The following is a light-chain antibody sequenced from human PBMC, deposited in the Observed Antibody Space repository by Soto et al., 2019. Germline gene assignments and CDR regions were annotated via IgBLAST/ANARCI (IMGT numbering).Light chain of an antibody. CDR1: QSLVHSDGNTY. CDR2: KVS. J-gene: IGKJ2*01. CDR3: MQGTHWLYT. Sequence: DVVMTQSPLSLPVTLGQPASISCRSSQSLVHSDGNTYLSWFQQRPGQSPRRLIYKVSNRDSGGPDRFSGSGSGTDFTLRISRVEAEDVGIYYCMQGTHWLYTFGQGTKLEI. V-gene: IGKV2-30*02.